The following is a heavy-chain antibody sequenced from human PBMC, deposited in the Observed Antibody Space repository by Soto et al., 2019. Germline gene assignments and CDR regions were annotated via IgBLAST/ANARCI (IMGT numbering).Heavy chain of an antibody. CDR2: IKSKTDGGTT. J-gene: IGHJ6*03. CDR1: GFTFSNAW. D-gene: IGHD3-16*01. V-gene: IGHV3-15*07. CDR3: TKEGKVFWGPSYMAV. Sequence: PGGSLRLSCAASGFTFSNAWMNWVRQAPGKGLEWVGRIKSKTDGGTTDYAAPVKGRFTISRDDSKNTLYLQMNSLKTEDTAVYYCTKEGKVFWGPSYMAVGGKGTTVTVPS.